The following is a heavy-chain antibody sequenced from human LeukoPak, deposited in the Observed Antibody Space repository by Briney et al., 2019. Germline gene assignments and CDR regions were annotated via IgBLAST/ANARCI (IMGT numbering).Heavy chain of an antibody. Sequence: SEALSLTCTVSGGSVSSGSYYWSWIRQPPGKGLEWIGYIYYSGSTNYNPSLKSRVTISVDTSKNQFSLKLSSVTAADTAVYYCARAPCYYGSGAFDIWGQGTMVTVSS. J-gene: IGHJ3*02. V-gene: IGHV4-61*01. CDR1: GGSVSSGSYY. D-gene: IGHD3-10*01. CDR2: IYYSGST. CDR3: ARAPCYYGSGAFDI.